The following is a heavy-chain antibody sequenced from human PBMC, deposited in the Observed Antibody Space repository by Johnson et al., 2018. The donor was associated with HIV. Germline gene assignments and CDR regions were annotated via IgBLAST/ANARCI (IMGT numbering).Heavy chain of an antibody. V-gene: IGHV3-15*01. Sequence: VQLVESGGGLVKPGGSLRLSCAASGFTFSNAWMSWVRQAPGKGLEWVGRIKSKTDGGTTDYAAPVKGRFTISRDDSKNTLYLQMNSLKTEDTAVYYCTTDLVQAAKEPVVVGGAFDIWGQGTMVTVSS. CDR1: GFTFSNAW. J-gene: IGHJ3*02. CDR3: TTDLVQAAKEPVVVGGAFDI. CDR2: IKSKTDGGTT. D-gene: IGHD2-2*01.